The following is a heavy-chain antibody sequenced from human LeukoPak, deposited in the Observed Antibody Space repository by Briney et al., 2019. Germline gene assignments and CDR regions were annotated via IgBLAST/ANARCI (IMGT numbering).Heavy chain of an antibody. J-gene: IGHJ5*02. CDR3: ARHGLQQQLVLGP. Sequence: SETLFLTCTVSGGSISSSSYYWGWLRQPPGMGLVGVGSIYYGGRPNYTPYLQSRVTITTDTSKNQFSLKLSTMTAADTAVYYCARHGLQQQLVLGPWGQGTLVTVSS. D-gene: IGHD6-13*01. V-gene: IGHV4-39*01. CDR2: IYYGGRP. CDR1: GGSISSSSYY.